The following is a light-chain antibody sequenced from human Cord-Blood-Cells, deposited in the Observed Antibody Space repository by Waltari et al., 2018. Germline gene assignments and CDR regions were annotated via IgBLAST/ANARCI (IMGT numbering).Light chain of an antibody. CDR3: CAYAGSSTWV. J-gene: IGLJ3*02. V-gene: IGLV2-23*01. CDR1: SSDVGSYNL. CDR2: EGR. Sequence: QSALTQPASVSGSPGQSITISCTGTSSDVGSYNLVSWYQQHPGKAPKLMIYEGRKRPSGVPYRVSGSKSANTASLTISGLQAEDEADYYCCAYAGSSTWVFGGGTKLTVL.